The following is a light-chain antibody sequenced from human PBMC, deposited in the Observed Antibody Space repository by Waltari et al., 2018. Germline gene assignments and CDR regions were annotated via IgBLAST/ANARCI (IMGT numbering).Light chain of an antibody. CDR1: QNIKNW. CDR3: QQYNTYTYT. CDR2: KAS. J-gene: IGKJ2*01. V-gene: IGKV1-5*03. Sequence: DIQMTQSPSTLSASVGDRVTITCRASQNIKNWLTWYQQKPGKAPKVLIYKASNLESGVPSRFSGSGSGTDFTLTISSLQPDDFATYYCQQYNTYTYTFGQGTKLEIK.